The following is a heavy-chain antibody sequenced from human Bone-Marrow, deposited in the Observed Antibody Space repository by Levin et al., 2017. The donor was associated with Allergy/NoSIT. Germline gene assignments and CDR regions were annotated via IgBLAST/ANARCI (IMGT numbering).Heavy chain of an antibody. Sequence: GGSLRLSCVASGIPFSTYSINWVRQAPGKGLQWVSSSSSSGASTYYADSVKGRFTISKDNANNVLYLQMNSLRAEDTAVYYCGSSASIDYWGQGALVTVSS. J-gene: IGHJ4*02. D-gene: IGHD1-26*01. V-gene: IGHV3-21*01. CDR2: SSSSGAST. CDR1: GIPFSTYS. CDR3: GSSASIDY.